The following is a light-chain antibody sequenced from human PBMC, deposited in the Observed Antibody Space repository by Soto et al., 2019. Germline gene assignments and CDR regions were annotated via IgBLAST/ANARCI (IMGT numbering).Light chain of an antibody. V-gene: IGLV1-44*01. J-gene: IGLJ1*01. CDR2: CTS. Sequence: QSVLTQPPSASGTPGQVVAISCSGSSSNIGSNTVTWYQQLPGTAPKLLIYCTSQRYSGVPGRFSGSKSGASASLSISGLQSEDEADYYCAALDDRLDVYVFGTGTKLTVL. CDR1: SSNIGSNT. CDR3: AALDDRLDVYV.